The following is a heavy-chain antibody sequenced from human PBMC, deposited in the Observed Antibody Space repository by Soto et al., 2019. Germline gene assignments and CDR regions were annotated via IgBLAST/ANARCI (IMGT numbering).Heavy chain of an antibody. J-gene: IGHJ6*02. CDR1: GYTFTNYY. V-gene: IGHV1-46*01. D-gene: IGHD3-3*01. CDR2: INPSGGST. CDR3: ARDPTLETKYYDFWSGYSGMDV. Sequence: EASVKVSCKXSGYTFTNYYMHWVRQAPGQGLEWMGIINPSGGSTSYAQKFQGRVTMTRDTSTSTVYMELSSLRSEDTAVYYCARDPTLETKYYDFWSGYSGMDVWGQGTTVTVSS.